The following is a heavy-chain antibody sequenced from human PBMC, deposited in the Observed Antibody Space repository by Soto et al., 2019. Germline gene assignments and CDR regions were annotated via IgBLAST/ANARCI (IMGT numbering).Heavy chain of an antibody. CDR3: ARDRHSGHDFDY. D-gene: IGHD5-12*01. J-gene: IGHJ4*02. CDR1: GGSISNYY. CDR2: VYYTGNT. Sequence: ETLSLTCTVSGGSISNYYWSWIRQPPGKGLEWIGYVYYTGNTNYNASLKSRVTMSIDTSKNQFYLKLRSVTAADTAVYYCARDRHSGHDFDYWGQGTLVTVSS. V-gene: IGHV4-59*01.